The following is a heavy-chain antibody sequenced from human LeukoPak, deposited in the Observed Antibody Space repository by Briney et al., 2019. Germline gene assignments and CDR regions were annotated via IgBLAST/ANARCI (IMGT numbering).Heavy chain of an antibody. CDR2: TYYRSKWYN. CDR3: ARQNNTYHHYDLGWFDP. Sequence: SQTLSPTCAISGDSVSSNSAAWNWIRQSPSRGLEWLARTYYRSKWYNDYAVSVKSRITINPDTSQNQFSLQLSSVTPEDTAVYYCARQNNTYHHYDLGWFDPWGKGTLVTVSS. D-gene: IGHD5-12*01. CDR1: GDSVSSNSAA. J-gene: IGHJ5*02. V-gene: IGHV6-1*01.